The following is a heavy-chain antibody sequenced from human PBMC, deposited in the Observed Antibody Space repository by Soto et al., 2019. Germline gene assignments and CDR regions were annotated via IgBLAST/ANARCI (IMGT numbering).Heavy chain of an antibody. V-gene: IGHV4-31*03. D-gene: IGHD2-2*01. CDR3: ARVSGIVVVPTAKDPHYYYMDV. CDR1: GGSISGGPYY. CDR2: IYYTGST. J-gene: IGHJ6*03. Sequence: QVQLQESGPGLVKPSQTLSLTCTVSGGSISGGPYYWTWIRQHPGSGLEWIGYIYYTGSTYYNPSLKCRVIMSVDTSNNQLSLKLSSVTAADTAVYFCARVSGIVVVPTAKDPHYYYMDVWGKGTTVTVSS.